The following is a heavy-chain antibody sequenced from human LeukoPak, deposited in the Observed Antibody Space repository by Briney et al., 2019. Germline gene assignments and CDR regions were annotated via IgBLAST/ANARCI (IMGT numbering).Heavy chain of an antibody. J-gene: IGHJ5*02. Sequence: GASVKVSCKASGYTFTSYDINWVRQATGQGLEWMGWMNPNSGNTGYAQKFQSRVTITRNTSISTAYMELSSLRSEDTAVYYCARGRKAYRKTPNWFDPWGQGTLVTVSS. CDR1: GYTFTSYD. CDR3: ARGRKAYRKTPNWFDP. V-gene: IGHV1-8*03. CDR2: MNPNSGNT. D-gene: IGHD3-16*01.